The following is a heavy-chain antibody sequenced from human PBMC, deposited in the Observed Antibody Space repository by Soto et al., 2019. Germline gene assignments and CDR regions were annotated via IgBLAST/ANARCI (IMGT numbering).Heavy chain of an antibody. V-gene: IGHV4-31*03. J-gene: IGHJ3*02. D-gene: IGHD4-17*01. Sequence: SETLSLTCTVSGGSISSGGYYWSWIRQHPGKGLEWIGYIYYSGSTYYNPSLKSRVTISVDTSKNQFSLKLSSVTAADTAVYYCARALNGDYGQTPIWGQGTMVTVSS. CDR3: ARALNGDYGQTPI. CDR2: IYYSGST. CDR1: GGSISSGGYY.